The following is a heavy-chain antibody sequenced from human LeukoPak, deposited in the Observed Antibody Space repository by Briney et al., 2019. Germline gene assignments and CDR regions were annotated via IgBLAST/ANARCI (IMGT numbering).Heavy chain of an antibody. CDR3: ARVLSSGISDY. J-gene: IGHJ4*02. V-gene: IGHV4-59*01. D-gene: IGHD3-10*01. CDR1: GGSISSFY. CDR2: IYYSGSI. Sequence: SETLSLTCTVSGGSISSFYWSWIRQPPGKGLEWIGYIYYSGSINYNPSLKSRVTISVDMSKNQFSLKLTSVTAADTAIYYCARVLSSGISDYWGQGSLVTVSS.